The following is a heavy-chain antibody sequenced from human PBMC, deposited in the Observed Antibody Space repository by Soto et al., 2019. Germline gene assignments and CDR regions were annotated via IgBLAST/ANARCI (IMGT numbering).Heavy chain of an antibody. V-gene: IGHV4-30-2*01. CDR2: IYHSETT. CDR1: GASINIGGYS. D-gene: IGHD2-15*01. Sequence: SETLSLTCAVSGASINIGGYSWTCIRQPPGKGLEWIGYIYHSETTSYNPSLKSRVTISVDTSKNQFSLKLTSVTAADTAVYYCASEGCSDGSCYYDYWGQGAPVTVSS. CDR3: ASEGCSDGSCYYDY. J-gene: IGHJ4*02.